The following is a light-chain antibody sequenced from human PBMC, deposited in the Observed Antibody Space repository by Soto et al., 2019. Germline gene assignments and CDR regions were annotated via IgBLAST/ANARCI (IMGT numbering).Light chain of an antibody. CDR2: EVS. CDR3: SSYAGNNIYYV. Sequence: QSVLTQPPSASGSPGQSVTISCTGTSNDVGGYNFVSWYQQHPGKAPKLMIFEVSKRPSGVPDRFSGSKSGSTASLTVSGLQAEDEAVYYCSSYAGNNIYYVFGTGTKVTV. CDR1: SNDVGGYNF. V-gene: IGLV2-8*01. J-gene: IGLJ1*01.